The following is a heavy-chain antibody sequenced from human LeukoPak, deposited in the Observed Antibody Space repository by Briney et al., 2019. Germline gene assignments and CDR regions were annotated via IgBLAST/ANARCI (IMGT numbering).Heavy chain of an antibody. Sequence: PGGSLRLSCAASGFTFSSYSMNWVRQAPGKGLEWVSSISSSSSYIYYAESVKGRFTISRDNSKNTLYLQMSSLRDEDTAVYYCARVRRDGYDCDYWGQGTLVTVSS. D-gene: IGHD5-24*01. CDR3: ARVRRDGYDCDY. CDR1: GFTFSSYS. J-gene: IGHJ4*02. V-gene: IGHV3-21*01. CDR2: ISSSSSYI.